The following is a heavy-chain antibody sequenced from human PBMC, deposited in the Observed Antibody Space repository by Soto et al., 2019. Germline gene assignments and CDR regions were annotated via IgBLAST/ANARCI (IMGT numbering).Heavy chain of an antibody. D-gene: IGHD4-17*01. CDR1: GYTFTTYY. Sequence: QVQLVQSGAEVKKPGASVNVSCKASGYTFTTYYIHWVRQAPGQGLEWMGMINPSGGGTSYAQKVHGRITMTRDSSTSTVYMELSSLRSEDTAVYYCVRDQGNGDYYFDYWGQGTLVTVSS. CDR2: INPSGGGT. J-gene: IGHJ4*02. CDR3: VRDQGNGDYYFDY. V-gene: IGHV1-46*01.